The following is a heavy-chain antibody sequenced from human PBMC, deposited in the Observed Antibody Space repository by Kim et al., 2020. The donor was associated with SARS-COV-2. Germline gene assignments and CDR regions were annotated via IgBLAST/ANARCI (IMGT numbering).Heavy chain of an antibody. V-gene: IGHV3-48*01. D-gene: IGHD6-25*01. J-gene: IGHJ4*02. CDR3: ARGQRATFDL. CDR2: TK. Sequence: TKYYAGFVKVRLTISRDHAKNSLYLQMNRLPGEDTAIYYCARGQRATFDLWGQGTLVAVSS.